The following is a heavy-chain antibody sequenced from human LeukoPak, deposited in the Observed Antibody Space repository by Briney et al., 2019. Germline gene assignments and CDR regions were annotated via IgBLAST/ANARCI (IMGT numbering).Heavy chain of an antibody. CDR1: GGTFSSYA. CDR2: IIPIFGTA. V-gene: IGHV1-69*05. CDR3: ARALVGYYYGSAGYYFDY. D-gene: IGHD3-10*01. Sequence: SVKVSCKASGGTFSSYAISWVRQAPGQGLEWMGGIIPIFGTANYAQKFQGRVTITTDESTSTAHMELSSLRSEDTAVYYCARALVGYYYGSAGYYFDYWGQGTLVTVSS. J-gene: IGHJ4*02.